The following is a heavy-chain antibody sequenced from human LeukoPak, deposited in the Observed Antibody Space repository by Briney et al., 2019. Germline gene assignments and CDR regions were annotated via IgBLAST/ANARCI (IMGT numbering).Heavy chain of an antibody. D-gene: IGHD3-22*01. CDR3: ARRRRPYYYDSSAPGDAFDI. J-gene: IGHJ3*02. CDR2: IYFGGNT. Sequence: SETLSLTCTVSGGSISSSSYYWGWIRQPPGKGPEWIGSIYFGGNTYYNPSLKSRVTISVDTSKNQFSLKLSSVTAADTAVYYCARRRRPYYYDSSAPGDAFDIWGQGTMVTVSS. V-gene: IGHV4-39*07. CDR1: GGSISSSSYY.